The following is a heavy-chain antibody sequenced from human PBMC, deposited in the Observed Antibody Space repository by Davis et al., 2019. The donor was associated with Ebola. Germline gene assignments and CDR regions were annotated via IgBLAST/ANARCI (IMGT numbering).Heavy chain of an antibody. J-gene: IGHJ4*02. CDR2: TYYRSKWFV. V-gene: IGHV6-1*01. CDR3: ARDPPSDQGYDY. Sequence: SQTLSLTCAISGDTVSSNSAAWNWLRQSPSRGLEWLGRTYYRSKWFVDYASSVKSRITINADTSKNQFSLQLTSVTLEDTAVYYCARDPPSDQGYDYWGQGTLVTVSS. CDR1: GDTVSSNSAA. D-gene: IGHD3-22*01.